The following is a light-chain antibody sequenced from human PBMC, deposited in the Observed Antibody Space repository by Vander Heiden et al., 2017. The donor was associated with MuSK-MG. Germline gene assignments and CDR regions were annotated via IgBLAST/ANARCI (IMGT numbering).Light chain of an antibody. V-gene: IGKV1-39*01. CDR1: QSISSY. Sequence: DVQMTQSTSSLSASVGDRVTITRRASQSISSYLNWYQQKPGKAPKLLIYSASSLQSGVPSRFSGSGSGTDFTLTISSLQPEDFATYYCQQSYSTPYTFGQGTKLEIK. CDR3: QQSYSTPYT. CDR2: SAS. J-gene: IGKJ2*01.